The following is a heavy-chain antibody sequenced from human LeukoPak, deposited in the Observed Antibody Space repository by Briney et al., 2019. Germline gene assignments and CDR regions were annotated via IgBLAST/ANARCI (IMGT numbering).Heavy chain of an antibody. CDR3: AIYYYDSSGYPFDY. CDR2: IYYSGST. J-gene: IGHJ4*02. D-gene: IGHD3-22*01. V-gene: IGHV4-59*08. CDR1: GGSISSYY. Sequence: SETLSLTCTVSGGSISSYYWSWIRQPPGKGLEWIGYIYYSGSTNYNPSLKSRVTISVDTSKNQFSLKLSSVTAADTAVYYCAIYYYDSSGYPFDYWGQGTLVTVSS.